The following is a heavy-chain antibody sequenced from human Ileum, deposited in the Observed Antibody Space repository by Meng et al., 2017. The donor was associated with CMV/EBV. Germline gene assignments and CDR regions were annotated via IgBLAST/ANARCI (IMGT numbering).Heavy chain of an antibody. CDR2: IYYSGST. CDR1: GGSISNYY. Sequence: SETLSLTCTVSGGSISNYYWSWIRQPPGKGLEWIGYIYYSGSTNYNPSLKSRVAISVDTSKNQFSLNLSSVTAADTAVYYCARAGINFWSGYHFDSWGQGTLVTGAS. V-gene: IGHV4-59*01. CDR3: ARAGINFWSGYHFDS. D-gene: IGHD3-3*01. J-gene: IGHJ4*02.